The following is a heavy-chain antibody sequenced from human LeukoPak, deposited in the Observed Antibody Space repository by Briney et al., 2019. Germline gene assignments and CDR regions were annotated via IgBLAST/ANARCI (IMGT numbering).Heavy chain of an antibody. D-gene: IGHD6-6*01. CDR3: ARGLYSSSSTLIWFDP. CDR2: INHSGST. J-gene: IGHJ5*02. Sequence: PSETLSLTCAVYGGSFGGYYWSWIRQPPGKGLEWIGEINHSGSTNYNPSLKSRVTISVDTSKNQFSLKLSSVTAADTAVYYCARGLYSSSSTLIWFDPWGQGTLVTVSS. V-gene: IGHV4-34*01. CDR1: GGSFGGYY.